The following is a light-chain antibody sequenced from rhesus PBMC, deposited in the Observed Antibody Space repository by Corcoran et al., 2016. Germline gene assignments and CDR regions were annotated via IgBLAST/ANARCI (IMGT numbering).Light chain of an antibody. V-gene: IGKV3-31*02. CDR3: QETNNLFT. J-gene: IGKJ3*01. CDR2: GAS. CDR1: QSGSSS. Sequence: EIVMTQSPATLSLSSGETATISCRTSQSGSSSSAWYQQKPGQAPRLLIYGASSRAPGLPDSFSGSGSGTDFTLTISSLEPEDVAVYDCQETNNLFTFGPGAKLDIK.